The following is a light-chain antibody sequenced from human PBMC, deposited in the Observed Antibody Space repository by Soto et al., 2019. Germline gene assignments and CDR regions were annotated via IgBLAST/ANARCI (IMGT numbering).Light chain of an antibody. CDR2: GAS. J-gene: IGKJ1*01. CDR3: QQYGSSPRT. V-gene: IGKV3-15*01. CDR1: QSISSN. Sequence: EIVMTQSPATLSVSPGERATLSCRASQSISSNLAWYQQKPGQAPRLLISGASTRATGIPARFSGSGSGTDFTLTISSLQSEDFAVYYCQQYGSSPRTFGQGTKVDI.